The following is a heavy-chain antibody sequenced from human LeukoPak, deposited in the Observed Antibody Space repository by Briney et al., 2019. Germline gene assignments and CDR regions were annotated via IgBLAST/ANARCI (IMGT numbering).Heavy chain of an antibody. J-gene: IGHJ6*03. CDR3: ARLSYYYYYYMDV. V-gene: IGHV4-39*07. CDR2: IFYRGST. Sequence: SETLSLTCTVSDGSINTPNYYWGWIRQPPGKGLEWIGNIFYRGSTYYGPSLKSRVTISLDTSKNQFSLNLNSVTAADTAVYYCARLSYYYYYYMDVWGKGTTVTVSS. D-gene: IGHD3-3*02. CDR1: DGSINTPNYY.